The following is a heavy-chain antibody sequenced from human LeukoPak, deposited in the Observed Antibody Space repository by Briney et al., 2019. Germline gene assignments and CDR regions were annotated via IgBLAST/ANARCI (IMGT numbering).Heavy chain of an antibody. CDR1: GYTCSAYY. V-gene: IGHV1-2*02. J-gene: IGHJ4*02. D-gene: IGHD2-21*02. CDR2: INPYTGDT. CDR3: ARTCGGDCYILDS. Sequence: ASVKVSCKASGYTCSAYYMYWVREAPGQGLEWMGWINPYTGDTKYAQNFQGRVTMTRDTSISTVYMEVSRLRSDDTAVYYCARTCGGDCYILDSWGQGTLVTVSS.